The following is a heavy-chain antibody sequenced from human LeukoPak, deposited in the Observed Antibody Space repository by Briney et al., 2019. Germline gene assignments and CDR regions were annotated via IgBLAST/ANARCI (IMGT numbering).Heavy chain of an antibody. V-gene: IGHV3-74*01. Sequence: GKSLRLSCAASGFTFSSYWMHWVRQAPGKGLVWVSRINGDGSSTTYADSVTGRFTISRDNAENTLYLQMNSLRAEDTAVYYCARGKVYDYDSKSPFDYWGQGTLVTVSS. CDR1: GFTFSSYW. J-gene: IGHJ4*02. CDR3: ARGKVYDYDSKSPFDY. CDR2: INGDGSST. D-gene: IGHD3-22*01.